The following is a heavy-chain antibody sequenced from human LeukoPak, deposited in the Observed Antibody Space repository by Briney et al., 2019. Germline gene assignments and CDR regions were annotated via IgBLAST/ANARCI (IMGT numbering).Heavy chain of an antibody. J-gene: IGHJ3*02. D-gene: IGHD6-6*01. CDR2: ISSSSSYI. CDR1: GFTLSSYS. Sequence: GGSLRLSCAASGFTLSSYSMNWVRQAPGRGLEWVSSISSSSSYIYYADSVKGRFTISRDNAKNSLYLQMNSLRAEDTAVYYCARDGAARPAFDIWGQGTMVTVSS. V-gene: IGHV3-21*01. CDR3: ARDGAARPAFDI.